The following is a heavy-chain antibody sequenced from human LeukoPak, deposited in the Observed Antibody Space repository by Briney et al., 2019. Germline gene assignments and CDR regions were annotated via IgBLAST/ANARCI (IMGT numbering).Heavy chain of an antibody. V-gene: IGHV1-8*03. D-gene: IGHD5-24*01. Sequence: GASVNVSCKASGYTFTGYYMHWVRQATGQGLEWMGWMNPNSGNTGYAQKFQGRVTITRNTSISTAYMELSSLRSEDTAVYYCARVKMATIDNWGQGTLVTVSS. CDR1: GYTFTGYY. J-gene: IGHJ4*02. CDR2: MNPNSGNT. CDR3: ARVKMATIDN.